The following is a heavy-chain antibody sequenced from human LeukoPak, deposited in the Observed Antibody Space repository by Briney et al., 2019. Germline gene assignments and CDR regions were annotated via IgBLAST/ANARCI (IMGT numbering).Heavy chain of an antibody. CDR2: INPTGGGT. J-gene: IGHJ4*02. CDR1: GYTFSSYY. CDR3: ARVPGDGYNFSFDY. D-gene: IGHD5-24*01. Sequence: ASAKVSCKASGYTFSSYYMHWVRQAPGQGLEWMGIINPTGGGTNYAQKFQGRVTMTRDTSTSTVYMELSSLRSEDTAVYYCARVPGDGYNFSFDYWGQGTLVTVSS. V-gene: IGHV1-46*01.